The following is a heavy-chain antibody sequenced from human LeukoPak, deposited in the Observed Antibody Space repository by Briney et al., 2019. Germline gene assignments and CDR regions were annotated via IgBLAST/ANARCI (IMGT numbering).Heavy chain of an antibody. CDR2: INPNSGDT. Sequence: ASVKVSCKASGYTFSGYYMHWVRQAPGQGLEWMGWINPNSGDTNYAQKFQGRVTMTRDTSISTAYMELSSLRSEDTAVYYCARWHFRGYGDYAALQDAFDIWGQGTMVTVSS. V-gene: IGHV1-2*02. J-gene: IGHJ3*02. D-gene: IGHD4-17*01. CDR3: ARWHFRGYGDYAALQDAFDI. CDR1: GYTFSGYY.